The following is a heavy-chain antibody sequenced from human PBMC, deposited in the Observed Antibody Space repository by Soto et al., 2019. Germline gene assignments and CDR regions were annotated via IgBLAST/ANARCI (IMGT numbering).Heavy chain of an antibody. CDR1: GYTFTSYA. CDR3: ARGLNAYYSDY. Sequence: ASVKVSCKAPGYTFTSYAMHWVRQAPGQRLEWMGWINAGNGNTKYSQKFQGRVTITRDTSASTAYMELSSLRSEDTAVYYCARGLNAYYSDYWGQGTLVTVSS. V-gene: IGHV1-3*01. J-gene: IGHJ4*02. CDR2: INAGNGNT.